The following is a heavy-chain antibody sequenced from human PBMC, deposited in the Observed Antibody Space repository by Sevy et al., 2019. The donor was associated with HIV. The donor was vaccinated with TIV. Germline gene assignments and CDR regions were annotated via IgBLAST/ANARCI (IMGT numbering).Heavy chain of an antibody. V-gene: IGHV4-59*01. J-gene: IGHJ6*01. D-gene: IGHD2-21*02. CDR1: GGSISSYY. CDR2: MYYTGST. Sequence: SETLSLACTVSGGSISSYYWSWIRQPPGKGLEWIGYMYYTGSTNYNPSLKSRVSISVDTSKNQFSLKLSSVTAADTAVYYRVRDKGSDFRKGGAGTRYYQYYGVDVWGQGTRVTVSS. CDR3: VRDKGSDFRKGGAGTRYYQYYGVDV.